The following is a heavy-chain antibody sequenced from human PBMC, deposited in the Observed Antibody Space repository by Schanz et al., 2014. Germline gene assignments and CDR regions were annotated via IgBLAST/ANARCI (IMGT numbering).Heavy chain of an antibody. V-gene: IGHV3-21*01. CDR1: GFTFSTYY. D-gene: IGHD3-10*01. J-gene: IGHJ5*02. CDR2: ISSSSSYI. Sequence: AQLVESGGGVVQPGRSLRLSCAASGFTFSTYYMNWVRQAPGKGLEWVSSISSSSSYISYADSVKGRFTISRDNAKNTLYLQMNSLRADDTAVYYCAKDQLANYRGSGYNWFDPWGQGTLVTDSS. CDR3: AKDQLANYRGSGYNWFDP.